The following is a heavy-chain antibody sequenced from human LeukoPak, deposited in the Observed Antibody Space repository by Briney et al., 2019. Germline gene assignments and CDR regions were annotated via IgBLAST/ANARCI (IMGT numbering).Heavy chain of an antibody. CDR2: IYYSGST. CDR3: ARDSSGWS. Sequence: SETLSLTCTVSGGSISSSSYYWGWIRQPPGKGLEWIGSIYYSGSTYYNPSLKSRVTISVDTSKNQFSLKLSSVTAADTAVYYCARDSSGWSWGQGTLVTVSS. V-gene: IGHV4-39*02. J-gene: IGHJ4*02. CDR1: GGSISSSSYY. D-gene: IGHD6-19*01.